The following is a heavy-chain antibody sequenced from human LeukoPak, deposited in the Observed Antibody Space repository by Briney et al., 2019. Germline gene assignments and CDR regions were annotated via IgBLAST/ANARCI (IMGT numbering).Heavy chain of an antibody. V-gene: IGHV4-34*01. Sequence: SQTLSLTCALYGGSFSGYYWSCIRRPPGKGLEWIGEINHSGSTNYNPSLKSRVTISVDTSKNQFSLKLSSVTAADTAVYYCARGRTPYYDFWSGYRTTHNWFDPWGQGTLVTVSS. CDR3: ARGRTPYYDFWSGYRTTHNWFDP. CDR1: GGSFSGYY. D-gene: IGHD3-3*01. J-gene: IGHJ5*02. CDR2: INHSGST.